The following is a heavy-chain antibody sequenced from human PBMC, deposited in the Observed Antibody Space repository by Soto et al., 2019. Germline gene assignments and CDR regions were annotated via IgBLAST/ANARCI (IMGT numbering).Heavy chain of an antibody. V-gene: IGHV1-3*01. Sequence: ASVEVSCKASGYTFSTHSMHWVLQAPGQSLEWMGWINGGTGQTKHSHRFQDRVTITRDTSASTAYMELSSLRSEDTAVYYCARGKGMEENYYYYGLDIWGQGTTVTVSS. CDR2: INGGTGQT. J-gene: IGHJ6*02. CDR3: ARGKGMEENYYYYGLDI. D-gene: IGHD1-1*01. CDR1: GYTFSTHS.